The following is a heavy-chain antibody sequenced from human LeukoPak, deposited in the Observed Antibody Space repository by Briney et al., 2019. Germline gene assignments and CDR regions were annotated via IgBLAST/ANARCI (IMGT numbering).Heavy chain of an antibody. Sequence: SETLSLTCTVSGGSISSSSYYWGWIRQPPGKGLEWIGSIYYSGSTYYNPSLKSRVTISVDTSKNQFSLKLSSVTAADTAVYYCARARGYYGSGSYYNYYYYYYMDVWGKGTTVTISS. CDR1: GGSISSSSYY. CDR3: ARARGYYGSGSYYNYYYYYYMDV. D-gene: IGHD3-10*01. CDR2: IYYSGST. V-gene: IGHV4-39*07. J-gene: IGHJ6*03.